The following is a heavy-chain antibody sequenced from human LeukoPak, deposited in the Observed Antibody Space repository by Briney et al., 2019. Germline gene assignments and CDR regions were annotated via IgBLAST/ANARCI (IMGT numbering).Heavy chain of an antibody. CDR3: AGLVGRYSSGLYYYYFDY. V-gene: IGHV4-39*07. CDR2: MYLSGTT. D-gene: IGHD3-22*01. J-gene: IGHJ4*02. CDR1: GASISSGTNY. Sequence: SETLSLTCTVSGASISSGTNYWGWIRQPPGKGLEWIGEMYLSGTTHSNPSVKSRVTISIDKSKNQFFLNLSSVTAADTAVYYCAGLVGRYSSGLYYYYFDYWGQGTLVTVSS.